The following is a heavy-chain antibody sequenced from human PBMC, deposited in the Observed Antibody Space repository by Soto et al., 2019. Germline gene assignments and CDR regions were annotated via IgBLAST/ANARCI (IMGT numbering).Heavy chain of an antibody. Sequence: QVQLVQSGAEVKKPGASVKVSCKASGYTFTSYAMHWVRQAPGQRLEWMGWINAGNGNTKYSQKFQGRVTITRDTSASTAYMELSSLRSEDTAVYYCARSCSGYDYRFDYWGQGTLVTVSS. D-gene: IGHD5-12*01. CDR3: ARSCSGYDYRFDY. J-gene: IGHJ4*02. CDR2: INAGNGNT. CDR1: GYTFTSYA. V-gene: IGHV1-3*01.